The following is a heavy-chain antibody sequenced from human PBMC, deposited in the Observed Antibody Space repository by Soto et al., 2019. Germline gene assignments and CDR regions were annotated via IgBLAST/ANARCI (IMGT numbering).Heavy chain of an antibody. CDR2: TIPMFATA. CDR1: GGSVSNYI. CDR3: ARVLFGKQWLVGFDT. D-gene: IGHD6-19*01. Sequence: QVHLVQSGAAVKKPGSSVKVSCKASGGSVSNYIFAWVRQAPGQGLEWMGGTIPMFATAQYAQRLQGRVTITANESTSMVYMDLNSLASADTAVDCGARVLFGKQWLVGFDTWGQGTLVTVSS. V-gene: IGHV1-69*01. J-gene: IGHJ4*02.